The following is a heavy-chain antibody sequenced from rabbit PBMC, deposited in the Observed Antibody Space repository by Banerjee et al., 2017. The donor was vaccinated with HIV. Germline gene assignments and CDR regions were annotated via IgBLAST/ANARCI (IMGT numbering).Heavy chain of an antibody. CDR3: ARDLAGVTGWNFNL. CDR1: GSDISSNA. Sequence: QEQLVESGGGLVQPEGSLTLTCKASGSDISSNAMCWVRQAPGKGLELIACIYSSNGDKWYASWVNGRFTISKTSSTTVTLQMTSLTAADTATYFCARDLAGVTGWNFNLWGQGTLVTVS. D-gene: IGHD4-1*01. CDR2: IYSSNGDK. J-gene: IGHJ4*01. V-gene: IGHV1S47*01.